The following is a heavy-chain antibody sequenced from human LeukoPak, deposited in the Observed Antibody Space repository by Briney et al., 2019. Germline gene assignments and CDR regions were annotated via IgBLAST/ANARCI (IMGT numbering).Heavy chain of an antibody. CDR1: GGSISTYY. CDR3: ARSGQSHFDY. D-gene: IGHD3-10*01. J-gene: IGHJ4*02. Sequence: SETLSLSCSVSGGSISTYYWSWIRQPAGKGLEWIGRMYTTGGTNYNPSLKSRVTMSVDTSKNQFSLKLSSVTAADTAVYYCARSGQSHFDYWGQGTLVTVSS. CDR2: MYTTGGT. V-gene: IGHV4-4*07.